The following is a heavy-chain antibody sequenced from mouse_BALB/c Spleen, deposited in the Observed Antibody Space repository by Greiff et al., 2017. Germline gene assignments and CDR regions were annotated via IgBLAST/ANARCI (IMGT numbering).Heavy chain of an antibody. J-gene: IGHJ2*01. Sequence: QVQLKESGPGLVAPSQSLSITCTVSGFSLTNSGVHWVRQSPGKGLEWLGVIWGDGSTNYNSAFKSRLSISKDNSKSQVFLKMNSLQTDDTARYYCAKKDYDYEDYWGQGTTLTVSS. V-gene: IGHV2-6-6*01. CDR3: AKKDYDYEDY. CDR2: IWGDGST. D-gene: IGHD2-4*01. CDR1: GFSLTNSG.